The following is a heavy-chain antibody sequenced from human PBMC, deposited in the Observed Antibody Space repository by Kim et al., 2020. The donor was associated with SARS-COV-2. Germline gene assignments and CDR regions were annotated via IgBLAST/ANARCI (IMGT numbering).Heavy chain of an antibody. V-gene: IGHV3-23*01. CDR3: AKGGRGGIQLWLCLSY. D-gene: IGHD5-18*01. CDR1: GFTFSSYA. J-gene: IGHJ4*02. CDR2: ISGSGGST. Sequence: GGSLRLSCAASGFTFSSYAMSWVRQAPGKGLEWVSAISGSGGSTYYADSVKGRFTISRDNSKNTLYLQMNSLRAEDTAVYYCAKGGRGGIQLWLCLSYWGQGTLVTVSS.